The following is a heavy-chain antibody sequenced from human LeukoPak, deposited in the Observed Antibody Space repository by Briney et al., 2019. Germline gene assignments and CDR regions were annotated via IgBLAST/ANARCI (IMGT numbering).Heavy chain of an antibody. V-gene: IGHV3-23*01. J-gene: IGHJ4*02. Sequence: GGSLRLSCAASGFTLSSYAMSWVRQAPGKGLEWVSAISGSGGSTYYADSVKGRFTISRDNSKNTLYLQMNSLRAEDTAVYYCAKLTTITMIVVVIDYWGQGTHVTVSS. CDR3: AKLTTITMIVVVIDY. CDR2: ISGSGGST. CDR1: GFTLSSYA. D-gene: IGHD3-22*01.